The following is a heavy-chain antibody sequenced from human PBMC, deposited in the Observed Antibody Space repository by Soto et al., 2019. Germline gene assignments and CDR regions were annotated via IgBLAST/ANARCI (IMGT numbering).Heavy chain of an antibody. Sequence: SETLSLTCTVSGGSISSCYWSWIGQPPWKGLEWIGYIYYIGSTNYNPSLKSRVTISVDTSKNQFSLKLSSVTAADTAVYYCARVQWTTAYYFDYWGQGTLVPVSS. V-gene: IGHV4-59*01. D-gene: IGHD4-17*01. CDR2: IYYIGST. CDR1: GGSISSCY. J-gene: IGHJ4*02. CDR3: ARVQWTTAYYFDY.